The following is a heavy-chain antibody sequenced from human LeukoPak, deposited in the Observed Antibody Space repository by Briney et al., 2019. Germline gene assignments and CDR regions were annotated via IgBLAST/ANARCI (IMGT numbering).Heavy chain of an antibody. CDR2: IYYTEST. CDR3: ARDNEWLDN. D-gene: IGHD6-19*01. J-gene: IGHJ4*02. V-gene: IGHV4-31*03. CDR1: GGSLSSGGYY. Sequence: KASQTLSLTCTVSGGSLSSGGYYWSWIRQHPGKGLEWIGHIYYTESTYYNLSLKRRVTISSETSKNQFSLKLSSVTAADTAVYYCARDNEWLDNWGQGKLVIVSS.